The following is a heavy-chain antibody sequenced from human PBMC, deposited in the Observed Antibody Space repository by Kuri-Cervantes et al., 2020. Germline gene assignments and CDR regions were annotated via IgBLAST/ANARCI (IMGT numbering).Heavy chain of an antibody. J-gene: IGHJ6*02. Sequence: GESLKISCAASGFTFSSYAMSWVRQAPGKGLEWVSAISGSGGSTYYADSVKGRFTISRDNSKNTLYLQMNSLRAEDTAVYYCARDFYPITMVRGVRVRGMDVWGQGTTVTVSS. CDR2: ISGSGGST. V-gene: IGHV3-23*01. D-gene: IGHD3-10*01. CDR1: GFTFSSYA. CDR3: ARDFYPITMVRGVRVRGMDV.